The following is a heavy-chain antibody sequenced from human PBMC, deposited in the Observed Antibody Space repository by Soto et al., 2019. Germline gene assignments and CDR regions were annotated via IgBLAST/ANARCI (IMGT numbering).Heavy chain of an antibody. J-gene: IGHJ4*02. V-gene: IGHV4-34*01. CDR3: ARGLISGSHYSGGWYYFDS. D-gene: IGHD1-26*01. CDR1: GGSFSGYI. Sequence: SETLSLTCDVYGGSFSGYIWTWIRQTPGKGLQWIGQINHSGSANYNPSLKSRVTISVHTSNSQFSLELNSVTAADRAVYYCARGLISGSHYSGGWYYFDSWGQGTQVTVSS. CDR2: INHSGSA.